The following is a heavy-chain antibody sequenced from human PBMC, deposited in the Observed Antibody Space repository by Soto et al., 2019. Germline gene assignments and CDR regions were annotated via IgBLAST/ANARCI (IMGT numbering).Heavy chain of an antibody. J-gene: IGHJ6*02. CDR3: AKGYVWGSYRPSMDV. CDR1: GFTFSSYA. V-gene: IGHV3-48*04. Sequence: GGSLRLSCAASGFTFSSYAMSWVRQAPGKGLEWVSDISGSGTTIYYADSVRGRFTISRDNAKNSLFLQMNSLRAEDTAVYYCAKGYVWGSYRPSMDVWGHGTTVTVSS. CDR2: ISGSGTTI. D-gene: IGHD3-16*02.